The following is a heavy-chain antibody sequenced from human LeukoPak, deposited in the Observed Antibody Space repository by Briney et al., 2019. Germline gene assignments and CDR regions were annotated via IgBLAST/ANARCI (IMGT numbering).Heavy chain of an antibody. J-gene: IGHJ4*02. CDR1: GFTFSSYS. V-gene: IGHV3-21*01. Sequence: PGGSLRLSCAASGFTFSSYSMNWVRQAPGKGLEWVSSISGSSSYIYYADSVKGRFAISRDNAKNSLYLQMSSLRAEDTAVYYCGRWGMTTTDIDYWGQGTLVTVSS. CDR2: ISGSSSYI. D-gene: IGHD5-24*01. CDR3: GRWGMTTTDIDY.